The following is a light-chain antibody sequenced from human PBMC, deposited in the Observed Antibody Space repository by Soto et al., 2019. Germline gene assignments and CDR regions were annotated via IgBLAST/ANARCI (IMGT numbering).Light chain of an antibody. CDR3: AAWDASLGGFYV. J-gene: IGLJ1*01. CDR1: SSNIGAGYD. Sequence: QSALTQPPSVSGAPGQRVTLSCTGSSSNIGAGYDVHWYQQLPGTAPQVLIYDNSNRPSGVPDRFSGSRSDSSAYLAISGLQSEDEGDYYCAAWDASLGGFYVFGSGTKLTV. V-gene: IGLV1-40*01. CDR2: DNS.